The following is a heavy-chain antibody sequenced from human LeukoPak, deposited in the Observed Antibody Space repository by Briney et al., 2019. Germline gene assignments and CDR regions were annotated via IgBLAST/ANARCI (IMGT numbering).Heavy chain of an antibody. J-gene: IGHJ4*02. CDR3: ATVGYSYGPFDY. Sequence: GASVKVSCKASGYTFTSYYMHWVRQAPGQGLEWMGIINPSGGSTSYAQKFQGRVTMTTDTSTSTVYMELSSLRSEETAVYYCATVGYSYGPFDYWGQGTLVTVSS. V-gene: IGHV1-46*03. CDR2: INPSGGST. CDR1: GYTFTSYY. D-gene: IGHD5-18*01.